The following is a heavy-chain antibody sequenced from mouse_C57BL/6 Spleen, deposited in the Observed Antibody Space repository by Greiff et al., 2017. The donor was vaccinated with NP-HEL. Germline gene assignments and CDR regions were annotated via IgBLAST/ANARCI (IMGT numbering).Heavy chain of an antibody. CDR3: ARSGGYYEAWFAY. J-gene: IGHJ3*01. Sequence: QVQLQQPGAELVKPGASVKMSCKASGYTFTSYWITWVKQRPGQGLEWIGDIYPGSGSTNYNEKFKSKATLTVDTSSSTAYMQLSSLTSEDSAVYYCARSGGYYEAWFAYWGQGTLVTVSA. CDR2: IYPGSGST. CDR1: GYTFTSYW. D-gene: IGHD2-3*01. V-gene: IGHV1-55*01.